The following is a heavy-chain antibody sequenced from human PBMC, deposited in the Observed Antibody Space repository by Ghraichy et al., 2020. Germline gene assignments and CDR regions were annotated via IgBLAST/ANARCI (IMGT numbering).Heavy chain of an antibody. CDR3: DTEGTYHGPYFDS. CDR1: EFTFSDYY. J-gene: IGHJ4*02. V-gene: IGHV3-72*01. Sequence: GGSLRLSCAASEFTFSDYYMNWVRQAPGKGLEWVGRIKNKANRHTTEYAASVKGRFIISRDDSDKSLYLKINSLKTEDTAVYYCDTEGTYHGPYFDSWGQGTLVTVSS. CDR2: IKNKANRHTT. D-gene: IGHD1-1*01.